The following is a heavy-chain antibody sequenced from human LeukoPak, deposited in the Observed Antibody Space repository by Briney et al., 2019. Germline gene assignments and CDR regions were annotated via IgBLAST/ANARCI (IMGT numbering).Heavy chain of an antibody. D-gene: IGHD6-25*01. CDR3: ARSGRGADWFDP. Sequence: GSSLTLSCAASGLPVSSNYMSWLRQAPGKGLEWVSVIYSGGSTYYADSVKGRFTISRDNSKNTLYLQMNSLRAEDTAVYYCARSGRGADWFDPWGQGTLVTVSS. J-gene: IGHJ5*02. V-gene: IGHV3-53*01. CDR1: GLPVSSNY. CDR2: IYSGGST.